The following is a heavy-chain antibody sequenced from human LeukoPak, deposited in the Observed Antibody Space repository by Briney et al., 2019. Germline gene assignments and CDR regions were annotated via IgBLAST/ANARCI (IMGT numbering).Heavy chain of an antibody. J-gene: IGHJ4*02. D-gene: IGHD2-15*01. CDR3: AKIPMYCSGGSCVFYYFDY. Sequence: GGSLRLSCAASGFTFNSYAMSWARQAPGKGLEWVSTISGSGTSTYYADSVKGRFTISRDNSKNTLYPQMNSLRAEDTAVYYCAKIPMYCSGGSCVFYYFDYWGQGTLVTVSS. CDR1: GFTFNSYA. CDR2: ISGSGTST. V-gene: IGHV3-23*01.